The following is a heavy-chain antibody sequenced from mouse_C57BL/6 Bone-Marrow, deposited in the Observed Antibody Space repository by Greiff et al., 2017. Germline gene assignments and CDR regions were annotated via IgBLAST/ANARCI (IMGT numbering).Heavy chain of an antibody. CDR2: INPSSGYT. Sequence: VQLQESGAELARPGASVKMSCKASGYTFTSYTMHWVKQRPGQGLEWIGYINPSSGYTKYNQKFKDKATLTADKSSSTAYMRLSSLTSEDSAVYYCARPMVKDAMDYWGQGTSVTVSS. J-gene: IGHJ4*01. CDR3: ARPMVKDAMDY. D-gene: IGHD2-2*01. V-gene: IGHV1-4*01. CDR1: GYTFTSYT.